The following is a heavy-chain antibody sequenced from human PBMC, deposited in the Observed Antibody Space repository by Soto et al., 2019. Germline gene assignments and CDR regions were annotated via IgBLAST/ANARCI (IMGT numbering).Heavy chain of an antibody. CDR1: GGSISSNY. J-gene: IGHJ4*02. D-gene: IGHD6-13*01. CDR3: ARYRREAVAGYTLDN. CDR2: VYNSGST. Sequence: NPSETLSLTCTVSGGSISSNYWTWIRQPPGKGLEWIGYVYNSGSTNYNPSLKSRVTISEDTSKSQFSLKVNSMTAADTAVYCCARYRREAVAGYTLDNWGQGILVTVSS. V-gene: IGHV4-59*01.